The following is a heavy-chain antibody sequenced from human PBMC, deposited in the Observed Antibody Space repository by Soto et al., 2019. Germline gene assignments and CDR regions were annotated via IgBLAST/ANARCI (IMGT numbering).Heavy chain of an antibody. CDR1: GGTFSSYA. Sequence: SVKVSCKASGGTFSSYAISWVRQTPGQGLEWMGGIIPIFGTANYAQKFQGRVTITADESTSTAYMELSSLRSEDTAVYYCARAEYYGSGSPKTLTYWGQGTLVTVSS. V-gene: IGHV1-69*13. CDR2: IIPIFGTA. CDR3: ARAEYYGSGSPKTLTY. J-gene: IGHJ4*02. D-gene: IGHD3-10*01.